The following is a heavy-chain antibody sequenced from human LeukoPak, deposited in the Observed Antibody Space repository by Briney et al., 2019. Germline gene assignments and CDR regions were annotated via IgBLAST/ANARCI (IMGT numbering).Heavy chain of an antibody. J-gene: IGHJ4*02. Sequence: GGSLRLSCAASGFTFDDYAMHWVRQAPGKGLEWVSSISSSSSYIYYADSVKGRFTISRDNAKNSLYLQMNSLRAEDTAVYYCAKDEDGDYPFDYWGQGTLVTVSS. V-gene: IGHV3-21*01. CDR1: GFTFDDYA. D-gene: IGHD4-17*01. CDR2: ISSSSSYI. CDR3: AKDEDGDYPFDY.